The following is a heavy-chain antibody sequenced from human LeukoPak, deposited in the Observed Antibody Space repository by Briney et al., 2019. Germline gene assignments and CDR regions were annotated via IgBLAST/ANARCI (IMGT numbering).Heavy chain of an antibody. J-gene: IGHJ3*02. CDR3: ASDHGEPSQWLNAFDI. D-gene: IGHD6-19*01. Sequence: GGSLRLSCAASGFTFSSYAMHWVRQAPGKGLEWVAVISYDGSNKYYADSVKGRFTISRDNSKNTLYLQMNSLRAEDTAVYYCASDHGEPSQWLNAFDIWGQGTMVTVSS. CDR2: ISYDGSNK. CDR1: GFTFSSYA. V-gene: IGHV3-30-3*01.